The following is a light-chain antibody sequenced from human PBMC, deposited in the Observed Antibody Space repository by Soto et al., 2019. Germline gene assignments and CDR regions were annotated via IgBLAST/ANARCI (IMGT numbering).Light chain of an antibody. CDR2: KDS. Sequence: SYELTQPFSVSVSPGQTARITCTGDVLAKKYARWFQQKPGQAPVQVIYKDSEQPSGIPERFSGSSSGTTVTLTISGAQVEDEADYYCYSAADNNRWVFGGGTQLTVL. J-gene: IGLJ3*02. V-gene: IGLV3-27*01. CDR3: YSAADNNRWV. CDR1: VLAKKY.